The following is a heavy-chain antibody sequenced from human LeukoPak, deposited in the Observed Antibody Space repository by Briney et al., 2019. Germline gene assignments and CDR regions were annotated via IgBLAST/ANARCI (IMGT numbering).Heavy chain of an antibody. Sequence: SETLSLTCSVSDDSITMYYWSWIRQPPGKGLEWIGYIYYSGSTNYNPSLKSRVTISVDTSKNQFSLKLSSVTAADTAVYYCARGEWSSSGYFDYWGQGTLVTVSS. J-gene: IGHJ4*02. V-gene: IGHV4-59*01. CDR2: IYYSGST. CDR3: ARGEWSSSGYFDY. CDR1: DDSITMYY. D-gene: IGHD3-22*01.